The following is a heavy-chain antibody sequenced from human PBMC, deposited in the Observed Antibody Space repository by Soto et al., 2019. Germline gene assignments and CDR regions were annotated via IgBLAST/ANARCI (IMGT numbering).Heavy chain of an antibody. CDR3: ARFYYYDSSGYYVDY. CDR2: IYYSGST. J-gene: IGHJ4*02. Sequence: SETLSLTCTVSGVSISSGGYCWRWIRQHPGMGLEWIGYIYYSGSTYYNPSLKSRVTISVDTSKNQFSLNLNSVTAADTALYYCARFYYYDSSGYYVDYWGQGTLVTVSS. V-gene: IGHV4-31*03. D-gene: IGHD3-22*01. CDR1: GVSISSGGYC.